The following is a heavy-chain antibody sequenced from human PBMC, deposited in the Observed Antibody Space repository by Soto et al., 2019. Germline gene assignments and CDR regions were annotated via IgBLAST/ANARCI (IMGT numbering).Heavy chain of an antibody. Sequence: QVQLVQSGTEVKKAGSAVKVSCKTSGYTFTTYGISWIRQAPGQGLEWIAWISVYNGDTNYAQNVQGRVTMTTDTLTTTAYLELRSRRSDDTAVYYCARVYCGGDCFSGGDFDYWGQGTLVTVS. CDR1: GYTFTTYG. V-gene: IGHV1-18*01. J-gene: IGHJ4*02. CDR2: ISVYNGDT. D-gene: IGHD2-21*01. CDR3: ARVYCGGDCFSGGDFDY.